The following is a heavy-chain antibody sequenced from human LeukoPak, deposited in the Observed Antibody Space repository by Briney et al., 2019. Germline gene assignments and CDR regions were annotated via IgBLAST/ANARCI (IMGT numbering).Heavy chain of an antibody. J-gene: IGHJ4*02. D-gene: IGHD2-21*02. CDR3: ARCGGDCYSEFDY. CDR1: GGTFSIYA. CDR2: IIPIFGTA. Sequence: SVKVSCKASGGTFSIYAISWARQAPGQGLEWMGGIIPIFGTANYAQKFQGRVTITADESTSTAYMELSSLRSEDTAVYYCARCGGDCYSEFDYWGQGTLVTVSS. V-gene: IGHV1-69*13.